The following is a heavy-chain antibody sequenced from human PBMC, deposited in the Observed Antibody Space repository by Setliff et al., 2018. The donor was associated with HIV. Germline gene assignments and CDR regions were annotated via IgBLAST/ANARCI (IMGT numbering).Heavy chain of an antibody. Sequence: PGESLKISCAASGFTFSTYAMSWVRQAPGKGLEWVSTLSGSSGSTYSADSVKGRLTISRDNSKNTLYLQMNSLRAEDTAIYYCTNWPEGAHDLFDYWGQGTLVTVSS. CDR2: LSGSSGST. CDR3: TNWPEGAHDLFDY. V-gene: IGHV3-23*01. D-gene: IGHD3-16*01. CDR1: GFTFSTYA. J-gene: IGHJ4*02.